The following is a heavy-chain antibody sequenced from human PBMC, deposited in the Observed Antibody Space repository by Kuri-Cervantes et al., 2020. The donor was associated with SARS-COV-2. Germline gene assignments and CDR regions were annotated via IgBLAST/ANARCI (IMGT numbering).Heavy chain of an antibody. CDR3: ARDKPLYDFWSGRDDAFDI. D-gene: IGHD3-3*01. CDR2: INPNSGGT. Sequence: ASVKVSCKASGGTFSSYAISWVRQAPGQGLEWMGWINPNSGGTNYAQKFQGRVTMTRDTSISTAYMELSRLRSDDTAVYYCARDKPLYDFWSGRDDAFDIWGQGTMVTVSS. V-gene: IGHV1-2*02. J-gene: IGHJ3*02. CDR1: GGTFSSYA.